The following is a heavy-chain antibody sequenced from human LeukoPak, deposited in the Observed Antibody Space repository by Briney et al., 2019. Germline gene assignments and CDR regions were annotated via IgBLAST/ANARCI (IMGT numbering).Heavy chain of an antibody. CDR2: IDWDDDI. V-gene: IGHV2-70*11. CDR1: GFSLPTRGVG. D-gene: IGHD4-23*01. J-gene: IGHJ4*02. Sequence: SGPALVKPTQTLTLTCTFSGFSLPTRGVGVSWIRQPPGKALEWLARIDWDDDIYYNTSLRTRLTISKDTSTNQVVLTMTTLDPADTATYFCARHTLDYGGHCYDYWGRGTLVTVSS. CDR3: ARHTLDYGGHCYDY.